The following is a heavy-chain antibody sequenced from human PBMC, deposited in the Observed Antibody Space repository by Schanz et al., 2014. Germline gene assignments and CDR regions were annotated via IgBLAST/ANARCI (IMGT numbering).Heavy chain of an antibody. CDR3: ARAFGGYDPAGALGY. Sequence: QVQLVQSGAEVKKPGSSVKVSCKASGGTFSTYTISWVRQAPGQGLEWMGRIIPILGIANYAQKFQGRVTITADKSTFTAYMDVSRLKSDDTAVHYCARAFGGYDPAGALGYWGQGTLVTVSS. V-gene: IGHV1-69*02. D-gene: IGHD5-12*01. CDR2: IIPILGIA. J-gene: IGHJ4*02. CDR1: GGTFSTYT.